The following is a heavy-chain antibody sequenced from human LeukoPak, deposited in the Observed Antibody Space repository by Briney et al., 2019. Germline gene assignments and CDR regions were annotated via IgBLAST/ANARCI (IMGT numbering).Heavy chain of an antibody. Sequence: SETLSLTCDVSGVSINTCCYYWTWIRQPPGEGLEWIGYKYYSGSTRYNSSLRSRLTISLDTSKNQFSLRLTSVTAADTAVYYCARGRSYGFDFDSWGPGTLVIVSS. V-gene: IGHV4-61*01. CDR3: ARGRSYGFDFDS. CDR2: KYYSGST. J-gene: IGHJ4*02. CDR1: GVSINTCCYY. D-gene: IGHD5-18*01.